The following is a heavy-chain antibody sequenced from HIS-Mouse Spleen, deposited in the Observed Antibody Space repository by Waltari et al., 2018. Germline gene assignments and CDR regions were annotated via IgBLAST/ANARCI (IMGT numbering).Heavy chain of an antibody. V-gene: IGHV3-53*02. CDR2: LCGGRT. D-gene: IGHD3-10*01. J-gene: IGHJ4*02. CDR1: GFTVSSNY. CDR3: AGHYYYGSGSYYFDY. Sequence: EVQLVETGGGLIQPGGSLRLSCAASGFTVSSNYMSWVRQAPGKGLEGCVSNLCGGRTYSADSVKGRFPIAREHSKNKRYLQMNSLRAEDTAVYYCAGHYYYGSGSYYFDYWGQGTLVTVSS.